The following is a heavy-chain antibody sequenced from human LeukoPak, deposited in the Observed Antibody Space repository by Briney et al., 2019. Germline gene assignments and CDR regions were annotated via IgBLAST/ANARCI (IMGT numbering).Heavy chain of an antibody. Sequence: GGSLRLSCAASGFTFSSYAMSWVRQAPGKGLEWVSAISGSGGSTYYADSVKGRFTISRDNSKNTLYLQMNSLRAEDTAVYYCAKGWSRKNDILTGYIGDYFDYWGRGTLVTVSS. D-gene: IGHD3-9*01. CDR1: GFTFSSYA. CDR3: AKGWSRKNDILTGYIGDYFDY. V-gene: IGHV3-23*01. CDR2: ISGSGGST. J-gene: IGHJ4*02.